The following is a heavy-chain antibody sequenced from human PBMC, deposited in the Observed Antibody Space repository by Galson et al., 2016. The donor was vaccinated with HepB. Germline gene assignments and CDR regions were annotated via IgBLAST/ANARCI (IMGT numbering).Heavy chain of an antibody. Sequence: SLRLSCAASGFTFRNFGMHWVRQPPGKGLEWVATIWLDGVEKTYADSVKGRFTVSRDNSNSTLYLQMNSLRVEDTAVYYCARFRFKNWFGGMDPWGQGTLVTVSS. CDR2: IWLDGVEK. CDR3: ARFRFKNWFGGMDP. D-gene: IGHD3-10*01. V-gene: IGHV3-33*01. CDR1: GFTFRNFG. J-gene: IGHJ5*02.